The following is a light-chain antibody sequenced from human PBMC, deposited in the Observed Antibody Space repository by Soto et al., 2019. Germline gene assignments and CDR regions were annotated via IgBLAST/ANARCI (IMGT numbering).Light chain of an antibody. J-gene: IGKJ3*01. CDR3: QQYGSPRLG. CDR1: QSVSSSY. V-gene: IGKV3-20*01. CDR2: GAS. Sequence: EIVLTQSPGTLSLSPGERATLSFMASQSVSSSYLAWYQQKPGQAPRLLIYGASSRATGIPDRFSGSGSGTDFTLTISRLEPEDFAVYYCQQYGSPRLGFGPGTKVDIK.